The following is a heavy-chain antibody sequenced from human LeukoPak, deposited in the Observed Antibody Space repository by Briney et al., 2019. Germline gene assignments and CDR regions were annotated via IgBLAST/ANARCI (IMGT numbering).Heavy chain of an antibody. D-gene: IGHD3-16*02. CDR1: GFTFSDYQ. CDR2: ISTSNSYI. CDR3: ARGNYDYVWGSYRPRSYYYYYYMDV. Sequence: GGSLRLSCVVSGFTFSDYQMNWVRQAPGKGLEWVSSISTSNSYIYYADSLTGRFTIPRDNDKNSLYLQMNSLRAEDTAVYYCARGNYDYVWGSYRPRSYYYYYYMDVWGKGTTVTISS. J-gene: IGHJ6*03. V-gene: IGHV3-21*01.